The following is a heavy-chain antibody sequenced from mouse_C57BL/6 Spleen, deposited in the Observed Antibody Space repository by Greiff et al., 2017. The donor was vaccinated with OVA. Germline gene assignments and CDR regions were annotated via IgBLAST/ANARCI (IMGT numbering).Heavy chain of an antibody. Sequence: QVQLQQSGAELVRPGASVTLSCKASGYTFTDYEMHWVKQTPVHGLEWIGAIDPGTGGTAYNEKFKGKATLTADKSSSTAYLELRSLTSEDSAVYYYSRLRDWGYYAMDYWGQGTSVTVSS. CDR2: IDPGTGGT. CDR1: GYTFTDYE. J-gene: IGHJ4*01. CDR3: SRLRDWGYYAMDY. V-gene: IGHV1-15*01. D-gene: IGHD4-1*01.